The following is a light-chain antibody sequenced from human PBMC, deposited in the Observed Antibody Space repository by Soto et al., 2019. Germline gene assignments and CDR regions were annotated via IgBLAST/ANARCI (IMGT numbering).Light chain of an antibody. CDR3: TSYAGNNIWV. J-gene: IGLJ3*02. CDR1: SSDVGAYNY. CDR2: EVS. Sequence: QSALTQPPSASGSPGQSVTISCTGTSSDVGAYNYVSWYQQYPGKAPKLMIYEVSNRPSGVPDRFSGSKSGKTASLTVSGLQPEDEADYYCTSYAGNNIWVFGGGTKLTVL. V-gene: IGLV2-8*01.